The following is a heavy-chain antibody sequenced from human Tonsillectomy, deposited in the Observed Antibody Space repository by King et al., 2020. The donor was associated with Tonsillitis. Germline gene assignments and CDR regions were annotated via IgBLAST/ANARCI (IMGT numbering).Heavy chain of an antibody. CDR2: IKQDGSEK. D-gene: IGHD6-19*01. J-gene: IGHJ4*02. CDR3: ATLPPGAVAVDFDY. Sequence: QLVQSGGGLVQPGGSLRLSCAASGFTFSSYWMSWVRQAPGKGLEWVANIKQDGSEKYYLDFVKGRFTISRDNAKNSLYLQMNSLRAEDTAVYYCATLPPGAVAVDFDYWGQGTLVTVSS. V-gene: IGHV3-7*03. CDR1: GFTFSSYW.